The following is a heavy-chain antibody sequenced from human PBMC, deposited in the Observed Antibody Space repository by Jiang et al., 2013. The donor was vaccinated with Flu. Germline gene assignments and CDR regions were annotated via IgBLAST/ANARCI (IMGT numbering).Heavy chain of an antibody. V-gene: IGHV4-34*01. CDR1: WVLQWSL. J-gene: IGHJ4*02. CDR3: ATDKEGVIDH. Sequence: ETPVPHLRCLWWVLQWSLLELDPPAPRKGLEWIGEINHSGSTNYNPSLKSRVTISLDTSKNQFSLMMSSVTAADTAVYYCATDKEGVIDHWGQGTLVTVSS. CDR2: INHSGST. D-gene: IGHD3-10*01.